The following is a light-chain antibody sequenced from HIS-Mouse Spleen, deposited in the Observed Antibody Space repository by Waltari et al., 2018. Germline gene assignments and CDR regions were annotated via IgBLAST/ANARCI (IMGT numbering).Light chain of an antibody. CDR1: SRDVVGYNY. CDR3: CSYAGSYTYV. CDR2: DVS. J-gene: IGLJ1*01. V-gene: IGLV2-11*01. Sequence: QSALTPPRSVSGSPGQSVTISCTGTSRDVVGYNYVSWYQHHPGKAPKLMVYDVSKRPAGVPDRFSGSKAGNTASLTISGLQAEDEADYYCCSYAGSYTYVFGTGTKVTVL.